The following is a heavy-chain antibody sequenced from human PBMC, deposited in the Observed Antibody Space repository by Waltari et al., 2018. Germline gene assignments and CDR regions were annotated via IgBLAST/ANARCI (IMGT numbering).Heavy chain of an antibody. Sequence: EEQLVESGGGLVQPGDSLRLSCAASGFTFSSFWLIWVRQPPGKGPLWASRISTDASDTTYADSVKGRFTISRDNARNTLYLQMNRLRAEDTAVYFCARVSRRTYRSPVPGRHYYYGMDVWGQGTTVTVSS. CDR2: ISTDASDT. V-gene: IGHV3-74*03. CDR3: ARVSRRTYRSPVPGRHYYYGMDV. D-gene: IGHD1-1*01. CDR1: GFTFSSFW. J-gene: IGHJ6*02.